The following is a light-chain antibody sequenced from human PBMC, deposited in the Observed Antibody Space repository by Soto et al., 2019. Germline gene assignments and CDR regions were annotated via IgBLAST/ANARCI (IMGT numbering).Light chain of an antibody. CDR1: QHISTY. CDR2: AAS. J-gene: IGKJ5*01. Sequence: IEMTQSPASLSASVGDRVTITCRAGQHISTYLNWYQQKPGKAPKLLIYAASSLQSGVPSRFSGSGSGTDFTLTISSLQPEDFATYYCQQSYSTPITFGQGTRLEIK. CDR3: QQSYSTPIT. V-gene: IGKV1-39*01.